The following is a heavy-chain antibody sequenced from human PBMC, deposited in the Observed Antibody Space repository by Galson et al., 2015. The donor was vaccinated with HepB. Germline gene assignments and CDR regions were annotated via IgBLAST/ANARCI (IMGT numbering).Heavy chain of an antibody. D-gene: IGHD4/OR15-4a*01. CDR3: AKVWWRSFLLDY. Sequence: SLRISCAASGFTFSSYAMSSVRQAPGKGLEWVSAISGSGGSTYYADSVKGRFTISRDNSKNTLYLQMNSLRAEDTAVYYCAKVWWRSFLLDYWGQGTLVTVSS. CDR1: GFTFSSYA. J-gene: IGHJ4*02. V-gene: IGHV3-23*01. CDR2: ISGSGGST.